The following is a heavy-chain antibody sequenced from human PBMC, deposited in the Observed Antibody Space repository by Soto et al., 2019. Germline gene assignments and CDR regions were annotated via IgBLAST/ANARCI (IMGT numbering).Heavy chain of an antibody. Sequence: EVQLVESGGGLVKPGGSLRLSCAASGFTFSSYSMNWVRQAPGKGLEWVSSISSSSSYIYYADSVKGRFTISRDNAKNALYLQMNSLRAEDTAVYYCARGGQLVPGDYWGQGTLVTVSS. J-gene: IGHJ4*02. CDR3: ARGGQLVPGDY. V-gene: IGHV3-21*01. CDR2: ISSSSSYI. D-gene: IGHD6-13*01. CDR1: GFTFSSYS.